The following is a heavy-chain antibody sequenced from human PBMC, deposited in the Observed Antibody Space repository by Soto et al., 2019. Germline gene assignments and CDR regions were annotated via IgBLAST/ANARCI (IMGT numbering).Heavy chain of an antibody. CDR1: GLTFSNYA. CDR3: ARSHSSGWYNGFDF. Sequence: PGGSLRLSCTASGLTFSNYAMSWVRQAPGKGVEWVATISGSGVRTYYADSVKGRFTVSRVNSELNLQMSSLRVEDTALYYCARSHSSGWYNGFDFWGQGALVTVSS. V-gene: IGHV3-23*01. D-gene: IGHD6-13*01. CDR2: ISGSGVRT. J-gene: IGHJ4*02.